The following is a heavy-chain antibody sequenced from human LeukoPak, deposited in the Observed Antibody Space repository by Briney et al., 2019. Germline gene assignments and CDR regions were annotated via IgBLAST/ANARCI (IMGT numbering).Heavy chain of an antibody. D-gene: IGHD2-21*02. J-gene: IGHJ4*02. Sequence: GGSLRLSCAASGFTFSNYPMNWVRQAPGKGLEYVSGISSNGGSTYYANSVMGRFTISRDNSKNTLYLQMGSLRAEDMAVYYCARDGGTYCGGDCYGDWGQGTLVTVSS. V-gene: IGHV3-64*01. CDR1: GFTFSNYP. CDR3: ARDGGTYCGGDCYGD. CDR2: ISSNGGST.